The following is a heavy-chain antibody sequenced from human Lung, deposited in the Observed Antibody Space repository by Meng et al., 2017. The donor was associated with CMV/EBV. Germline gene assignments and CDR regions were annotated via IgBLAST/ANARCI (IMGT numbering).Heavy chain of an antibody. CDR2: INAGNGNT. CDR3: ARTGCSSSSCYDY. J-gene: IGHJ4*02. V-gene: IGHV1-3*01. CDR1: GYSFTTYA. D-gene: IGHD2-2*01. Sequence: QVQLCQSGAELKKPGASVKVPCKASGYSFTTYAMHWVRQAPGQRLEWMGWINAGNGNTKYSEKFQSRVTITRDTAASTAYMELSSLRSEDTAVYYCARTGCSSSSCYDYWGQGTLVTVSS.